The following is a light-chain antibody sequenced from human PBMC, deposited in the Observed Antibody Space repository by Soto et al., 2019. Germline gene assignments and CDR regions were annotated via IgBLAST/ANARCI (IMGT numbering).Light chain of an antibody. V-gene: IGLV1-44*01. CDR3: CSYAGSATYV. CDR1: SSNIGANS. CDR2: GNS. J-gene: IGLJ1*01. Sequence: QSVLTQPPSASGTPGQRVTISCSGSSSNIGANSVNWYQQLPGTAPRLLIYGNSHRPSGVPDRFSGSKSGTSASLTISGLQAEDEADYFCCSYAGSATYVFGTGTKVTVL.